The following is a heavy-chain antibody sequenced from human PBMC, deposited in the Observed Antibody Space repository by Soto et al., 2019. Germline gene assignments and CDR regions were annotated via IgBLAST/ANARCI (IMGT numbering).Heavy chain of an antibody. D-gene: IGHD1-26*01. J-gene: IGHJ4*02. CDR1: GFTFSDYY. V-gene: IGHV3-11*01. CDR2: ISSSGSTI. Sequence: PGGSLRLSCAASGFTFSDYYMSWIRQAPGKGLEWVSYISSSGSTIYYADSVKGRFTISRDNAKNSLYLQMNSLRAEDTAVYYCASIGAQPHRAPNDYWGQGTLVTVSS. CDR3: ASIGAQPHRAPNDY.